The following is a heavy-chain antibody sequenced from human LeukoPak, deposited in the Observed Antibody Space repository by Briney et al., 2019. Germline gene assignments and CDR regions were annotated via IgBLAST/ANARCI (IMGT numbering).Heavy chain of an antibody. Sequence: GGSLRLSCAASGFTFSSYGMHWVRQAPGKGLEWVALIVYDGSNKYDESSKHYADSVKGRFTISRDNSKNTLYLQLGSLRADDMAMYYCATASGSQYAEYFQHWGQGTLVTVSS. CDR2: IVYDGSNKYDESSK. V-gene: IGHV3-30*03. J-gene: IGHJ1*01. CDR3: ATASGSQYAEYFQH. D-gene: IGHD1-26*01. CDR1: GFTFSSYG.